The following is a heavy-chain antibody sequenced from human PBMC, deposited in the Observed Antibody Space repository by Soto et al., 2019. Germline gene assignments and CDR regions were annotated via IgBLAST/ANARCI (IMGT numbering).Heavy chain of an antibody. J-gene: IGHJ4*02. V-gene: IGHV6-1*01. D-gene: IGHD4-17*01. Sequence: PSQTLSLTCAISGDSVSSKSATWNWIRQSPSRGLEWLGRTYYRSKWYHEYAVSVKGRITINPDTSKNQFSLQLNSVTPEDAAVYYCARTNGYLDYWGQGTLVTVSS. CDR1: GDSVSSKSAT. CDR3: ARTNGYLDY. CDR2: TYYRSKWYH.